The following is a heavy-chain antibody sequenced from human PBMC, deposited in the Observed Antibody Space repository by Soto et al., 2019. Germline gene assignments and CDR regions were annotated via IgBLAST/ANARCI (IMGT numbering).Heavy chain of an antibody. Sequence: QVQLVESGGGVVQPGRSLRLSCAVSGFTFSSYGMHWVRQAPGKGLEWVAHISYDGSNEHYVDSVKGRFTISRDNSKNXXYLQMNSLRAEDTAVYYCAKDTYYHYRGGYYIFDYWGQGTPVTVSS. CDR2: ISYDGSNE. V-gene: IGHV3-30*18. CDR3: AKDTYYHYRGGYYIFDY. J-gene: IGHJ4*02. CDR1: GFTFSSYG. D-gene: IGHD3-22*01.